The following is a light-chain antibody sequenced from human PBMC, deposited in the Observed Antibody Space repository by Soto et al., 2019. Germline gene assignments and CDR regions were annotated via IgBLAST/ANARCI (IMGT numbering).Light chain of an antibody. Sequence: EIVMTQSPATLSLSPGERAILSCRASQSVSSNVAWYQQRPGQAPRLLIYGASTRTTGIPARFSGSGSGTEFTLTISSLQSEDFAVYYCQQYNKWLTFGGGTKVEIK. V-gene: IGKV3-15*01. CDR1: QSVSSN. CDR2: GAS. J-gene: IGKJ4*01. CDR3: QQYNKWLT.